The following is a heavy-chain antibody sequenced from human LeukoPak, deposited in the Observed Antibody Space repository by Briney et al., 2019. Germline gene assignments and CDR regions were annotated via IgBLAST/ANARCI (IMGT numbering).Heavy chain of an antibody. J-gene: IGHJ5*02. Sequence: GESLKISCKGSGYSFTSYWIGWVRQMPGKGLEWMGIIYPGDSDTRYSPSFQGQVTISADKSISTAYLQWSSLKASDTAMYYCARRTLSDIERGDWFDPWGQGTLVTVSS. CDR2: IYPGDSDT. CDR3: ARRTLSDIERGDWFDP. D-gene: IGHD2-15*01. CDR1: GYSFTSYW. V-gene: IGHV5-51*01.